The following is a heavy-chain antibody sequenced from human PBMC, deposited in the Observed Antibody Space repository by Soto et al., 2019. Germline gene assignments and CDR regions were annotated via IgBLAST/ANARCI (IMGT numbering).Heavy chain of an antibody. J-gene: IGHJ6*02. CDR3: ARGGDYGDYEGYYGMDV. V-gene: IGHV1-18*01. CDR2: ISAYNGNT. D-gene: IGHD4-17*01. Sequence: ASVKVSCKASGYTFTSYGISWVRQAPGQGLEWMGWISAYNGNTNYAQKLQGRVTMTTDTSTSTAYMELRSLRSDDTAVYYCARGGDYGDYEGYYGMDVWGQGTTVTVSS. CDR1: GYTFTSYG.